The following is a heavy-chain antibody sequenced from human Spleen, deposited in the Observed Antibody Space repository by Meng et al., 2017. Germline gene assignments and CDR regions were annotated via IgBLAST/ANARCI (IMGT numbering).Heavy chain of an antibody. CDR3: ARGPTTMAHDFYY. J-gene: IGHJ4*02. CDR1: VSSYSDLY. CDR2: IHHSGGT. D-gene: IGHD4-11*01. V-gene: IGHV4-34*01. Sequence: QLPLQWRVARVCEPSETPRLTCVFSVSSYSDLYGSWCPQPPGNGQDWIGEIHHSGGTNFNPSLESRATISVDTSQNNLSLKLSSVIAADSSVYYCARGPTTMAHDFYYWGQGTLVTVSS.